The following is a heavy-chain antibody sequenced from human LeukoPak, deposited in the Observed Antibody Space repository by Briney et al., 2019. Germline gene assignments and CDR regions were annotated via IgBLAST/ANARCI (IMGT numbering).Heavy chain of an antibody. D-gene: IGHD6-6*01. V-gene: IGHV4-4*09. Sequence: SETLSLTCTVTGGSISSYYWSWIRQPPGKGLEWIGYIYTSGSTNYNPSLKSRVTISVDTSKNQFSLKLSSVTAADTAVYYCARYSSSSAGWFDPWGQGTLVTVSS. CDR2: IYTSGST. J-gene: IGHJ5*02. CDR1: GGSISSYY. CDR3: ARYSSSSAGWFDP.